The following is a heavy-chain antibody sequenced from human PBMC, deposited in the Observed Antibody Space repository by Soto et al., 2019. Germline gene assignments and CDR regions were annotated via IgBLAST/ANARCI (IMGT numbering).Heavy chain of an antibody. J-gene: IGHJ4*02. D-gene: IGHD1-26*01. Sequence: GGSLRLSCAASGFTFSSYAMSWVRQAPGKGLEWVSAISGSGGSTYYADSVKGRFTISRDNSKNTLYLQMNSLRAEDTAVYYCAKDGLDSGSNEEDYWGQGTLVTVSS. V-gene: IGHV3-23*01. CDR2: ISGSGGST. CDR3: AKDGLDSGSNEEDY. CDR1: GFTFSSYA.